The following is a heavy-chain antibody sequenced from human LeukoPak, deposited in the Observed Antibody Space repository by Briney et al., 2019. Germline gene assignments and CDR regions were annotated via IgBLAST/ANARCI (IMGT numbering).Heavy chain of an antibody. CDR1: GYTLTGLS. CDR2: FDPEDGET. V-gene: IGHV1-24*01. Sequence: ASVKVSCKVSGYTLTGLSMHWVRQAPGKGLEWMGGFDPEDGETIYAQKFQGRVTMTEDTSTDTAYMELSSLRSEDTAVYYCATDRKGTAMVRNWFDPWGQGTLVTVSS. D-gene: IGHD5-18*01. J-gene: IGHJ5*02. CDR3: ATDRKGTAMVRNWFDP.